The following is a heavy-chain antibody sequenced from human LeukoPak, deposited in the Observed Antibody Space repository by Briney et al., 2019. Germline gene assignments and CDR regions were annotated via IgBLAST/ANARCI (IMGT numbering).Heavy chain of an antibody. D-gene: IGHD6-19*01. Sequence: SETLSLTCTVSGGSISSSSYYWGWIRQPPGKGLEWIGSIYYSGSTYYNPSLKSRVTISVDTPKNQFSLKLSSVTAADTAVYYCARRAVADSNYFDYWGQGTLVTVSS. V-gene: IGHV4-39*01. CDR2: IYYSGST. CDR3: ARRAVADSNYFDY. J-gene: IGHJ4*02. CDR1: GGSISSSSYY.